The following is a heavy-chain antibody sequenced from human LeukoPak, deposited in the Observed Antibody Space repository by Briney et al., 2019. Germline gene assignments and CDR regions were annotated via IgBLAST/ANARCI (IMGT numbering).Heavy chain of an antibody. CDR2: IKQDGSEK. CDR1: GFTFSSYW. CDR3: ARGNYDYVWGSYRPVFYYYYYMDV. J-gene: IGHJ6*03. Sequence: GGSLRLSCAASGFTFSSYWMSWVRQAPGKGLEWVANIKQDGSEKYYVDSVKGRFTISRDNAKNSLYLQINSLRAEDTAAYYCARGNYDYVWGSYRPVFYYYYYMDVWGKGTTVTISS. V-gene: IGHV3-7*03. D-gene: IGHD3-16*02.